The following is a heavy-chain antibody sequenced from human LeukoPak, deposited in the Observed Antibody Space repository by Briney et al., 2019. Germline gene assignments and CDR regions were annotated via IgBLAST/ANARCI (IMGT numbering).Heavy chain of an antibody. D-gene: IGHD2-8*02. J-gene: IGHJ5*02. CDR1: GFTFSSYA. CDR2: ISGSGGST. CDR3: AKVLGRIGRRGDGRNNWFDP. Sequence: GGSLRLSCAASGFTFSSYAMSWVRQAPGKGLEWVSAISGSGGSTYYADSVKGRFTISRDNSKNTMYLQMNSLRAEDTAVYYCAKVLGRIGRRGDGRNNWFDPWGQGTLVTVSS. V-gene: IGHV3-23*01.